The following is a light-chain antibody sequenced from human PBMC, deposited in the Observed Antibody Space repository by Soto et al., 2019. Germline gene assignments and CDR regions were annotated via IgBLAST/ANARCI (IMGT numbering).Light chain of an antibody. CDR3: QQGYGTPRA. J-gene: IGKJ1*01. Sequence: DIQMTQSPSSLSASVGDRVTITCRTSQSISYYLNWYQQKPGKAPKLLIYAASSLQSGVPSRFSGSGSGTDFTLTISSLQPDDSATYYCQQGYGTPRAFGQGTKVEIK. CDR2: AAS. V-gene: IGKV1-39*01. CDR1: QSISYY.